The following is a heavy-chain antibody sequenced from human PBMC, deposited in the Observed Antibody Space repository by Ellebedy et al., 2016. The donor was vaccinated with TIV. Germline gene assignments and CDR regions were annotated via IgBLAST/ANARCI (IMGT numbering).Heavy chain of an antibody. V-gene: IGHV3-23*01. CDR3: ARGRSGTYIHHAFDS. D-gene: IGHD1-14*01. J-gene: IGHJ4*02. Sequence: GESLKISCAASGFTFSNYAMSWLRQAPGKGLEWVSGFGVSGDTTYYVDSVKGRFTTSRDNSKNTLYLQRDSLRAEDTAIYYCARGRSGTYIHHAFDSWGQGTLVTVSS. CDR1: GFTFSNYA. CDR2: FGVSGDTT.